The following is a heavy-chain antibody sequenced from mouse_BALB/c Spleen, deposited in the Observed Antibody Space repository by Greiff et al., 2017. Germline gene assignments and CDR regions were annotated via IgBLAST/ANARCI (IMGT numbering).Heavy chain of an antibody. CDR3: ARSGRYDEAWFAY. D-gene: IGHD2-14*01. CDR1: GYSITSDYA. V-gene: IGHV3-2*02. J-gene: IGHJ3*01. Sequence: VQLKESGPGLVKPSQSLSLTCTVTGYSITSDYAWNWIRQFPGNKLEWMGYISYSGSTSYNPSLKSRISITRDTSKNQFFLQLNSVTTEDTATYYCARSGRYDEAWFAYWGQGTLVTVSA. CDR2: ISYSGST.